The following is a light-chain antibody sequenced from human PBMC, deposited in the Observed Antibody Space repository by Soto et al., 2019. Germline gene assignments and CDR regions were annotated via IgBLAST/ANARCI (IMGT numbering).Light chain of an antibody. Sequence: QSVLTQPASVSGSPGQSITISCTETSSDFGGYNYVSWYQRHPGKAPKLMIYDVSNRPSGVSNRFSGSKSGNTASLTISGLQAEDEADYYCSSYTSTTTLGVFGNGTKVTVL. V-gene: IGLV2-14*01. CDR3: SSYTSTTTLGV. CDR1: SSDFGGYNY. J-gene: IGLJ1*01. CDR2: DVS.